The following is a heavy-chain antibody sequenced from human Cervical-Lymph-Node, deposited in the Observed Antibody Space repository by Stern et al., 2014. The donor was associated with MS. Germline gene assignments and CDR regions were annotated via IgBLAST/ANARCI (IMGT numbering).Heavy chain of an antibody. D-gene: IGHD5-18*01. CDR2: IVPIFGST. CDR1: GGTFSNYA. J-gene: IGHJ6*02. CDR3: ARGEDGSGYYSTLYYYGLDV. Sequence: QDQLVQSGAEVKKPGSSVKVSCKASGGTFSNYAISWVRQAPGQGLELMGGIVPIFGSTTYAQKFQDRVTITADESTSTVYMELSSLRSEDTALYYCARGEDGSGYYSTLYYYGLDVWGQGTTVTVTS. V-gene: IGHV1-69*12.